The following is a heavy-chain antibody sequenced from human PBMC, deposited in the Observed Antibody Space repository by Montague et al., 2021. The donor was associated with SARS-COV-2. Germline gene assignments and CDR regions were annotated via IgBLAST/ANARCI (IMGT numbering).Heavy chain of an antibody. Sequence: CAISGDSDSIKSVTRRWNRHSSSGRPGQLVGSYYRSKWYSDYAPSVRGRLTVNPDASQNEFSLELHYVTPEDTAVYYCVRYSGWFYFDFWGQGTLVTVSS. J-gene: IGHJ4*02. D-gene: IGHD6-19*01. CDR2: SYYRSKWYS. CDR1: GDSDSIKSVT. V-gene: IGHV6-1*01. CDR3: VRYSGWFYFDF.